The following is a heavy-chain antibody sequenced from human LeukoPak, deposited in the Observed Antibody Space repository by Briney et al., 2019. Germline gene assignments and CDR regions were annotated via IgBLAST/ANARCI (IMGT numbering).Heavy chain of an antibody. V-gene: IGHV1-2*06. CDR2: INPNICGT. Sequence: RINPNICGTTYAQKFQGRFTMTRDTSISTAYMELSRLRSDDTAVYYCARPPLDSSCWYFGYWGQGTLVTVSS. J-gene: IGHJ4*02. D-gene: IGHD6-13*01. CDR3: ARPPLDSSCWYFGY.